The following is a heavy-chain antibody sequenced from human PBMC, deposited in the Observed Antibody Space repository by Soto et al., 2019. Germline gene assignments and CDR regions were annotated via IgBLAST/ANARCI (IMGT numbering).Heavy chain of an antibody. D-gene: IGHD3-16*01. V-gene: IGHV1-69*13. CDR2: IIPIFGTA. CDR3: ARDQKRRGAHTENGMDV. J-gene: IGHJ6*02. CDR1: GGTFSSYA. Sequence: GASVKVSCKASGGTFSSYAISWVRQAPGQGLEWMGGIIPIFGTANYAKKFQGRVTITADESTSTAYMELSSLRSEDTAVYYCARDQKRRGAHTENGMDVWGQGTTVTV.